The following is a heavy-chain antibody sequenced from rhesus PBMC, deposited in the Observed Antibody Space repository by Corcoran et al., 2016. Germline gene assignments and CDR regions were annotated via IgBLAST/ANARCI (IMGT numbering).Heavy chain of an antibody. CDR3: ARLYYEDDYGYYSLFDY. Sequence: QVQLQESGPGLVKPSETLSLTCAVSGGSFSGYSWGWIRQPPGKGLEWIGYISGSSGSTTYNPPLKERVTLSVDTAKNQLSLKLRSVTAADTAVYYCARLYYEDDYGYYSLFDYWGQGVLVTVSS. CDR2: ISGSSGST. D-gene: IGHD3-9*01. J-gene: IGHJ4*01. CDR1: GGSFSGYS. V-gene: IGHV4S11*01.